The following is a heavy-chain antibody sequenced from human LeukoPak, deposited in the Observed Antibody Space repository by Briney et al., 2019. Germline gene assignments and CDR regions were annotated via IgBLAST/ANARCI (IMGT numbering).Heavy chain of an antibody. Sequence: PGGSLRLSCAASGFTFSSYEVNWVRQAPGKGLEWVSYISSSGSTIYYADSVKGRFTISRDNAKNSLYLQMNSLRAEDTAVYYCATSPPLYDSSGYWGPFDIWGQGTMVTVSS. CDR3: ATSPPLYDSSGYWGPFDI. V-gene: IGHV3-48*03. CDR1: GFTFSSYE. D-gene: IGHD3-22*01. CDR2: ISSSGSTI. J-gene: IGHJ3*02.